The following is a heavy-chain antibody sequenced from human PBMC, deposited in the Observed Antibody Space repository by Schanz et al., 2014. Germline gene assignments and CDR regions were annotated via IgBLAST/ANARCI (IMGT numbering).Heavy chain of an antibody. CDR2: VNPSVRGT. Sequence: QVQLVQSGTQVKKPGASVKVSCKASGYTLSAYSLHWVRQAPGQGLEWMGIVNPSVRGTHFAREFQGRVTVTSDTSTSTVYMELSGLRSEDTAVYYCVRVPSRDVSFDLWGRGTLVTVSS. D-gene: IGHD3-16*01. CDR1: GYTLSAYS. J-gene: IGHJ2*01. V-gene: IGHV1-46*01. CDR3: VRVPSRDVSFDL.